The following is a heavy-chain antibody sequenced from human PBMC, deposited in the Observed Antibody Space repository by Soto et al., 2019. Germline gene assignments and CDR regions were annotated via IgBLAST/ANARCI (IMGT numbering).Heavy chain of an antibody. D-gene: IGHD2-21*02. CDR3: ARYIVVVTATYAFDI. J-gene: IGHJ3*02. CDR2: ISFDGSNK. Sequence: GGSLRLSCAASGSTFSSSGMHWVRQAPGKGLEWVAVISFDGSNKYYADSVKGRFTISRDNSKNTLYLQMNSLRAEDTAVYYCARYIVVVTATYAFDIWGQGTMVTVSS. V-gene: IGHV3-30*03. CDR1: GSTFSSSG.